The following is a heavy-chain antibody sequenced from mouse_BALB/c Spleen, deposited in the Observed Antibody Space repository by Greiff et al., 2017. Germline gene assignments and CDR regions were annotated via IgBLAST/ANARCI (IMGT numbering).Heavy chain of an antibody. CDR2: ISSGSSTI. CDR1: GFTFSSFG. J-gene: IGHJ3*01. D-gene: IGHD3-1*01. V-gene: IGHV5-17*02. CDR3: ARSAARATWAY. Sequence: EVQGVESGGGLVQPGGSRKLSCAASGFTFSSFGMHWVRQAPEKGLEWVAYISSGSSTIYYADTVKGRFTISRDNPKNTLFLQMTSLRSEDTAMYYCARSAARATWAYWGQGTLVTVSA.